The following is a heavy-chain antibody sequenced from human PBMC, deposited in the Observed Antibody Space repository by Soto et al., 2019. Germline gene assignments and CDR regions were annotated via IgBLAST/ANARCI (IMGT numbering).Heavy chain of an antibody. CDR2: IYYTGTT. D-gene: IGHD6-13*01. CDR3: AKYRRTEAEGFTLDY. V-gene: IGHV4-59*01. Sequence: PSETLSLTCAVSGDSINNSYWSWIRQPPWKRLEWIGNIYYTGTTTYNPSLERRVTMSVDTSKNQFSLKLNSVDDADTAVYYCAKYRRTEAEGFTLDYWGRGTLVTVSS. J-gene: IGHJ4*02. CDR1: GDSINNSY.